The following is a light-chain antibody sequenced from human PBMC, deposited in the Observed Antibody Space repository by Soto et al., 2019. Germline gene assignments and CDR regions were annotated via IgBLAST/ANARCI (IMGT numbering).Light chain of an antibody. CDR2: GAS. Sequence: EIVMTQSPATLSVSPGERATLSCRAVQSVSSSYLAWYQQKPGQAPRLLIYGASSRATGIPDRFSGSGSGTDFTLTISRLEPEDFAVYYCQQYGSSPPWTFGQGTKV. CDR3: QQYGSSPPWT. CDR1: QSVSSSY. J-gene: IGKJ1*01. V-gene: IGKV3-20*01.